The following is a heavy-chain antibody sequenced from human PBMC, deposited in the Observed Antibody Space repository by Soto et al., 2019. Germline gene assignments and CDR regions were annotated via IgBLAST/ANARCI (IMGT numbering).Heavy chain of an antibody. CDR1: GGSLSISNFY. V-gene: IGHV4-39*07. J-gene: IGHJ4*02. D-gene: IGHD3-10*01. Sequence: SETLSLTCSVSGGSLSISNFYWGWVRQSPGRGLEWIGSLYSARIAYYNPSLKSRVSISGDTSQNQFSLKLSSVTAADTAVYYCARGRATSYYYGSGSYPYFDYWGQGTLVTVSS. CDR2: LYSARIA. CDR3: ARGRATSYYYGSGSYPYFDY.